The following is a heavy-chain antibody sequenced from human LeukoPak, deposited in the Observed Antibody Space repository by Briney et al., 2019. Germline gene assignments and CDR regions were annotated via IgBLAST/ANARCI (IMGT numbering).Heavy chain of an antibody. CDR2: INWNGGST. V-gene: IGHV3-20*04. CDR3: ARAGKTTVAYFDY. Sequence: GGSLRLSCAASGFTFDDYGMSWVRQAPGKGLQWVSGINWNGGSTGYADSVKGRFTISSDNAKKSLYLQMNSLRAEDTALYYCARAGKTTVAYFDYWGQGTLVTVSS. J-gene: IGHJ4*02. CDR1: GFTFDDYG. D-gene: IGHD4-23*01.